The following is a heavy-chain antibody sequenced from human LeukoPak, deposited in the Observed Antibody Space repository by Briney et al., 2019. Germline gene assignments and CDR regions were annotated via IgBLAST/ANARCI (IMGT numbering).Heavy chain of an antibody. J-gene: IGHJ3*02. D-gene: IGHD6-13*01. V-gene: IGHV4-4*02. CDR1: GGSISSSNW. CDR2: IYHSGST. CDR3: ARDLGSSWYWFAFDI. Sequence: PSETLSLTCAVSGGSISSSNWWSWVRQPPGKGLEWIGEIYHSGSTNYNPSLKSRVTISVDKSKNQFSLKLSSVTAADTAVYYCARDLGSSWYWFAFDIWGQGTMVTVSS.